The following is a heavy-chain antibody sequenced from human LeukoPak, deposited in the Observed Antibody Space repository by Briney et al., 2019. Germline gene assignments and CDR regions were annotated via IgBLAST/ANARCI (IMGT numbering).Heavy chain of an antibody. CDR1: GYTFTGYH. D-gene: IGHD1-26*01. Sequence: ASVKVSCKASGYTFTGYHMHWVRQAPGQGLEWMGWINPNSGGTNYAQKFQGRVTMTRDTSISTAYMELSRLRSDDTALYYCARVRRPVGATSPFDYWGQGTLVTVSS. CDR2: INPNSGGT. CDR3: ARVRRPVGATSPFDY. V-gene: IGHV1-2*02. J-gene: IGHJ4*02.